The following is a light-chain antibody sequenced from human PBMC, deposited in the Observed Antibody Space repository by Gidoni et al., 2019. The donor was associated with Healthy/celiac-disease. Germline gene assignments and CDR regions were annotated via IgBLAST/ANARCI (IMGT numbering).Light chain of an antibody. Sequence: QSVLTQPPSASGAPGQRVTISCTGSSTNIGAGYDVHWYQQLPGKAPKLLIYGNSNRPSGVPDRCSGSRSGTSASLAISGLQAGDGADYYCQTYDSSLSGSVFGGGTKLTVL. V-gene: IGLV1-40*01. CDR2: GNS. J-gene: IGLJ3*02. CDR3: QTYDSSLSGSV. CDR1: STNIGAGYD.